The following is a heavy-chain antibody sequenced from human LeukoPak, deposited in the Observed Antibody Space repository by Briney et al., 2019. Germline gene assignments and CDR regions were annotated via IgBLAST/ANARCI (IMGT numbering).Heavy chain of an antibody. CDR3: AKGGFWQWLPSGGFDY. D-gene: IGHD6-19*01. CDR1: GFTFSSYA. CDR2: ISGSGGST. V-gene: IGHV3-23*01. J-gene: IGHJ4*02. Sequence: GGSLRLSCAASGFTFSSYAMSWVRQAPGKGLEWVSAISGSGGSTYYADSVKGRFTISRDNSKNTLYLQMDSLRAEDTAVYYCAKGGFWQWLPSGGFDYWGQGTLVTVSS.